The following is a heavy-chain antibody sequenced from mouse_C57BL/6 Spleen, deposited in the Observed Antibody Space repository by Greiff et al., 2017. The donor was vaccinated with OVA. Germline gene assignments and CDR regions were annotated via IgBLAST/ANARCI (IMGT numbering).Heavy chain of an antibody. CDR1: GYTFTSYW. J-gene: IGHJ4*01. Sequence: QVQLKQPGAELVKPGASVKMSCKASGYTFTSYWITWVKQRPGQGLEWIGDIYPGSGSTNYNEKFKSKATLTVDTSSSTAYMQLSSLTSEDSAVYYCATRGKNYYGSSYMDYWGQGTSVTVSS. D-gene: IGHD1-1*01. CDR2: IYPGSGST. CDR3: ATRGKNYYGSSYMDY. V-gene: IGHV1-55*01.